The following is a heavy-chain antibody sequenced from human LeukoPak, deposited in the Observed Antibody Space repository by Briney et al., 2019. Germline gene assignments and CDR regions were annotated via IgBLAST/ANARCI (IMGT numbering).Heavy chain of an antibody. CDR2: IYTSGST. V-gene: IGHV4-4*07. Sequence: SETLSLTCTVSGGSISSYYWSWIRQPAGKGLEWIGRIYTSGSTNYNPSLKSRVTMSVDTSKNQLSLKLSSVTAADTAVYYCARDQGGYDKRTSWFDPWGQGTLVTVSS. J-gene: IGHJ5*02. CDR3: ARDQGGYDKRTSWFDP. CDR1: GGSISSYY. D-gene: IGHD5-12*01.